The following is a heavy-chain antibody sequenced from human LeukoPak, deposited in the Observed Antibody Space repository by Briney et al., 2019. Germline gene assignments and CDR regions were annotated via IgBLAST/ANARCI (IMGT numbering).Heavy chain of an antibody. Sequence: GSLRLSCAVSGFTVSNNYMSWVRQAPGKGLEWVSAISGSGGSTYYADSVKGRFTISRDNSKNTLYLQMNSLRAEDTAVYYCAKDLTVTISFLGDYWGQGTLVTVSS. D-gene: IGHD4-17*01. J-gene: IGHJ4*02. CDR3: AKDLTVTISFLGDY. CDR2: ISGSGGST. V-gene: IGHV3-23*01. CDR1: GFTVSNNY.